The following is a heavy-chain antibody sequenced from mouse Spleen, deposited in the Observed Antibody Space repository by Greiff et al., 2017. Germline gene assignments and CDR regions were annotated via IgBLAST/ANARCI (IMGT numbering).Heavy chain of an antibody. Sequence: EVMLVESGGGLVKPGGSLKLSCAASGFTFSDYGMHWVRQAPEKGLEWVAYISSGSTIYYADTVKGRFTISRDNAKNTLFLQMTSLRSEDTAMYYCARKRYLDYWGQGTTLTVSS. CDR3: ARKRYLDY. CDR2: ISSGSTI. CDR1: GFTFSDYG. V-gene: IGHV5-17*01. J-gene: IGHJ2*01.